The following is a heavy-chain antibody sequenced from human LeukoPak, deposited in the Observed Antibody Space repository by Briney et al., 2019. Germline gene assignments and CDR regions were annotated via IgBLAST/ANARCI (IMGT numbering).Heavy chain of an antibody. CDR2: IKQDGSEK. J-gene: IGHJ4*02. V-gene: IGHV3-7*01. CDR1: GFTFSSYA. D-gene: IGHD4-17*01. CDR3: ARVPPSYGDYVRLVPPPHTYYFDY. Sequence: SGGSLRLSCAASGFTFSSYAMSWVRQAPGKGLEWVANIKQDGSEKYYVDSVKGRFTISRDNAKNSLYLQMNSLRAEDTAVYYCARVPPSYGDYVRLVPPPHTYYFDYWGQGTLVTVSS.